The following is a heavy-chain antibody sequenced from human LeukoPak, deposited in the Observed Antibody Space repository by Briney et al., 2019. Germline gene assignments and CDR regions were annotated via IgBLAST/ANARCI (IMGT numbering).Heavy chain of an antibody. CDR3: ARAYNSGWYNAFDY. CDR2: IIDSGNSI. J-gene: IGHJ4*02. D-gene: IGHD6-19*01. CDR1: GFTFSSCA. Sequence: GASLRLSCAASGFTFSSCAMSWVRQAPAKELEWLSTIIDSGNSIYYADSAEGRFTISRDNSKNTLYLQMNSLRAEDTAVYYCARAYNSGWYNAFDYWGQGTLVTVSS. V-gene: IGHV3-23*01.